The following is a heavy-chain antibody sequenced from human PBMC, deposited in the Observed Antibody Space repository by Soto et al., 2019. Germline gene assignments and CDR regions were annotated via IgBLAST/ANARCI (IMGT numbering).Heavy chain of an antibody. J-gene: IGHJ4*02. D-gene: IGHD2-15*01. Sequence: QITLKESGPPLVRPAQTLTLTCAFSGFSLTTTRMGVAWIRQPPVKALEWLALIYWDDDKRYSPSLKNRLTVYKVTSTTRVVLTITNISPDDTGTYFCAHAGDFDLLSFDRWGPGTLVTVSS. V-gene: IGHV2-5*02. CDR3: AHAGDFDLLSFDR. CDR1: GFSLTTTRMG. CDR2: IYWDDDK.